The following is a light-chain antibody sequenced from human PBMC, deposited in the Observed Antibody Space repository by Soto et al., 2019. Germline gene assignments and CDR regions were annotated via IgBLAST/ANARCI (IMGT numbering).Light chain of an antibody. CDR1: QSVSSSY. J-gene: IGKJ1*01. CDR3: QQYGSSPRT. V-gene: IGKV3-20*01. Sequence: IVLTQSPGTLSLSPGERATLSCRASQSVSSSYLAWYQPKPGQAPRLLIYGASSRATGIPDRFSGSGYGTDFTLTISRLEPEDFAVYYCQQYGSSPRTFGQGTQVEIK. CDR2: GAS.